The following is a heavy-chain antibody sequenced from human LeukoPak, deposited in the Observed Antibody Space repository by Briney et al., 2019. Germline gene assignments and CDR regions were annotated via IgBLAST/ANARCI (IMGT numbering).Heavy chain of an antibody. CDR2: ISSSSSYK. D-gene: IGHD3-10*01. J-gene: IGHJ6*02. V-gene: IGHV3-21*01. CDR1: GFTFSSYS. Sequence: GGSLRLSCAASGFTFSSYSMNWVRQAPGKGLEWVSSISSSSSYKYYADSVKGRFTISRDNAKNSLYLQMNSLRAEDTAVYYCARDLMLLWFGEGEDGMDVWGQGTTVTVSS. CDR3: ARDLMLLWFGEGEDGMDV.